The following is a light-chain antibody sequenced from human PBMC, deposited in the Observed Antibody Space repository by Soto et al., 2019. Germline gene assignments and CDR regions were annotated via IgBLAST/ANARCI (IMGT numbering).Light chain of an antibody. CDR1: QTISSW. CDR3: QQYNSYSWT. V-gene: IGKV1-5*03. CDR2: KES. Sequence: TKSPAPLSLFPGDRCTIPCRASQTISSWLAWYQQKPGKDNKIMIYKESSLESGVKSRFSGSGSGTEFTLTIRSLQTDELATYDCQQYNSYSWTVGQWNKVEIK. J-gene: IGKJ1*01.